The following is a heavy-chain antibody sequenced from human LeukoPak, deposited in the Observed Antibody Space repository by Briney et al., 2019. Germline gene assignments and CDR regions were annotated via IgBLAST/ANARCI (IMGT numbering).Heavy chain of an antibody. CDR2: IYSGGST. Sequence: GGSLRLSCAASGFTVSSNYMSWVRQAPGKGLEWVSVIYSGGSTYYADSVKGRFTISRDNSKNTLYLQMNSLRAEDTAVYYCARYYRYYDSSGLDYFDYWGQGTLVTVSS. CDR3: ARYYRYYDSSGLDYFDY. V-gene: IGHV3-53*01. D-gene: IGHD3-22*01. CDR1: GFTVSSNY. J-gene: IGHJ4*02.